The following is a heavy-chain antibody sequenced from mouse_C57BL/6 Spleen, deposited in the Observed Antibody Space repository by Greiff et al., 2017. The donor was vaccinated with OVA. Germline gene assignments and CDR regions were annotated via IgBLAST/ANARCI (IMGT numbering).Heavy chain of an antibody. D-gene: IGHD1-1*01. J-gene: IGHJ2*01. CDR3: ARSGTTVAYYFDY. CDR2: INPYNGGT. CDR1: GYTFTDYY. V-gene: IGHV1-19*01. Sequence: EVHLVESGPVLVKPGASVKMSCKASGYTFTDYYMNWVKQSHGKSLEWIGVINPYNGGTSYNQKFKGKATLTVDKSSSTAYMELNSLTSEDSAVYYCARSGTTVAYYFDYWGQGTTLTVSS.